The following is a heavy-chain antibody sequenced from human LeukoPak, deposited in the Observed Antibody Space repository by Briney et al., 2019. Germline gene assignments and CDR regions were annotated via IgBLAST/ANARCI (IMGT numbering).Heavy chain of an antibody. Sequence: SETLSLTCAVSGGSIKSNNWWSWVRQPPGKGLEWIGEINHSGSTNYNPSLRSRVTISEDTSKNQFSLKLSSVTAADTAVYYCASFSVVAGTYWGQGTLVTVSS. CDR1: GGSIKSNNW. D-gene: IGHD6-19*01. CDR3: ASFSVVAGTY. J-gene: IGHJ4*02. CDR2: INHSGST. V-gene: IGHV4-4*02.